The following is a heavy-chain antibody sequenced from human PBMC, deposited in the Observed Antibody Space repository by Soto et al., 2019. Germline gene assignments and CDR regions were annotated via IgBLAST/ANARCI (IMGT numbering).Heavy chain of an antibody. CDR3: VAEFGRPGND. V-gene: IGHV3-15*01. J-gene: IGHJ4*02. CDR2: IKSKAAGGTT. Sequence: EVQLVESGGGLVKPGESLRLSCAASGLTFSNAWMTWVRQAPGKELEWVGRIKSKAAGGTTDHAPPVRGRFTVSRDDSKNTFYLEMNRLKTEDSAIYYCVAEFGRPGNDWGQGTLVTVSS. D-gene: IGHD3-10*01. CDR1: GLTFSNAW.